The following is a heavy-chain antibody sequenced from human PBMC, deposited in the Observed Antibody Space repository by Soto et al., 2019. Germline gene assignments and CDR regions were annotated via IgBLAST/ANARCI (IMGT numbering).Heavy chain of an antibody. CDR2: IYTSGST. Sequence: QVQLQESGPGLVKPSETLSLTCTVSGGSISSYYWSWIRQPAGKGLEWIGRIYTSGSTHYNPSLKSRVTMSVDTSKNQFSLKLSSVTAADTAVYYCARYSSSSWHYYYGLDVWGQGTTVTVSS. V-gene: IGHV4-4*07. CDR3: ARYSSSSWHYYYGLDV. CDR1: GGSISSYY. D-gene: IGHD6-6*01. J-gene: IGHJ6*02.